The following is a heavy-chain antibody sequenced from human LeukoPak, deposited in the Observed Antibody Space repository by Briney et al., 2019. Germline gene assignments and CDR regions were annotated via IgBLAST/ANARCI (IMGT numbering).Heavy chain of an antibody. CDR2: ISSSCSTI. V-gene: IGHV3-48*03. J-gene: IGHJ4*02. CDR3: ARDLDSSGWYPDY. D-gene: IGHD6-19*01. Sequence: GGSLRLSCAASGFTFSSYEMKWVSQAPGKGLEWVSYISSSCSTIYCADSVKGRFTIPRDNAKNSLYLQMNSLRAEDTAVYYCARDLDSSGWYPDYWGQGTLVTVSS. CDR1: GFTFSSYE.